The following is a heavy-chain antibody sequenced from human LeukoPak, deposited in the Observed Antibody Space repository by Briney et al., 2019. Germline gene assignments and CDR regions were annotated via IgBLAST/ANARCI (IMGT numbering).Heavy chain of an antibody. Sequence: GGSLRLSCAASGFTFSSYAMSWVRQAPGKGLEWVSAISGRGGSTYYADSVKGRFTISRDNSKNTLYLQMNSLRAEDTAVYYCAKFLRIFGPRPFNYYGMDVWGQGTTVTVSS. V-gene: IGHV3-23*01. CDR1: GFTFSSYA. CDR3: AKFLRIFGPRPFNYYGMDV. CDR2: ISGRGGST. J-gene: IGHJ6*02. D-gene: IGHD3-3*01.